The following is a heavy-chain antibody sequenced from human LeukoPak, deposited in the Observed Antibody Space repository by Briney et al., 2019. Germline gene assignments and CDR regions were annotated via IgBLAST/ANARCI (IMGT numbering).Heavy chain of an antibody. CDR3: ARCSNSYDTGGYYRCPLDY. Sequence: QTGGSLRLSCAASGFSLSSYEMTWVRQAPGKGLEWVSSISSSARTIYYADSVKGRFTISRDNAKNSLYLQMNSLRAEDTAVYYCARCSNSYDTGGYYRCPLDYWGQGTLVTVSS. CDR2: ISSSARTI. J-gene: IGHJ4*02. D-gene: IGHD3-22*01. CDR1: GFSLSSYE. V-gene: IGHV3-48*03.